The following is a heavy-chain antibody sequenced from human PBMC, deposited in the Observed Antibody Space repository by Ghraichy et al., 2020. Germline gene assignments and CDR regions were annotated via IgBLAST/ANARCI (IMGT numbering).Heavy chain of an antibody. V-gene: IGHV3-23*01. Sequence: LSLTCAASGFTFSSYAMSWVRQAPGKGLEWVSAISGSGGSTYYADSVKGRFTISRDNSKNTLYLQMNSLRAEDTAVYYCAKDLLGYGASTSNWFDPWGQGTLVTVSS. J-gene: IGHJ5*02. D-gene: IGHD2-2*01. CDR1: GFTFSSYA. CDR3: AKDLLGYGASTSNWFDP. CDR2: ISGSGGST.